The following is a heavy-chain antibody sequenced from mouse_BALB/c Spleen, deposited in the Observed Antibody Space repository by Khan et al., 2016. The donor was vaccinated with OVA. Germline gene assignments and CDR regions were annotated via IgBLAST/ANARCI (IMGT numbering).Heavy chain of an antibody. J-gene: IGHJ3*01. CDR3: ARSPTWCAY. CDR1: GYTFTDYG. Sequence: QIQLVQSGPELRKPGETVKVSCKASGYTFTDYGMNWVKQAPGKGLKWMGYINTYTGEPTYADDFKGRFAFSLETSASTAYLHINTLTNEDTATYFCARSPTWCAYWGQRTLVTVSA. CDR2: INTYTGEP. V-gene: IGHV9-3-1*01.